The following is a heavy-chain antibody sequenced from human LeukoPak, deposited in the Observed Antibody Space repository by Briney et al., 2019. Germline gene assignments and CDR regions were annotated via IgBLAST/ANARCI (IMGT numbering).Heavy chain of an antibody. CDR3: ARGDKDVVVVAATLDY. CDR1: GGSFSGYY. V-gene: IGHV4-34*01. J-gene: IGHJ4*02. Sequence: SETLSLTCAVYGGSFSGYYWSWIRQPPGKGLGWIGEVNHSGSTNYNPSLKSRVTISVDTSKNQFSLKLSSVTAADTAVYYCARGDKDVVVVAATLDYWGQGTLVTVSS. CDR2: VNHSGST. D-gene: IGHD2-15*01.